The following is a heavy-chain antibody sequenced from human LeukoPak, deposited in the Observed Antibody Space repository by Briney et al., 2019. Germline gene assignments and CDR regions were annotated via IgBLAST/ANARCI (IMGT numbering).Heavy chain of an antibody. CDR1: GYTFTSYY. J-gene: IGHJ4*02. CDR3: ARAEYGSGSYNYFDY. D-gene: IGHD3-10*01. Sequence: GASVKVSCKASGYTFTSYYIHWVRQAPGQGLEWMGIINPSVGSTNYAQKFQGRVTLTRDTSTTTVYMEVSSLRSDDTAVYYCARAEYGSGSYNYFDYWGQGTLATVSS. V-gene: IGHV1-46*01. CDR2: INPSVGST.